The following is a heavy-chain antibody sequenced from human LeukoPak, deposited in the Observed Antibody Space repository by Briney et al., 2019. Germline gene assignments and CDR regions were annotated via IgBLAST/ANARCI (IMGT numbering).Heavy chain of an antibody. D-gene: IGHD1-26*01. J-gene: IGHJ6*02. Sequence: GGSLRLSCAASGFTVSSNYMSWVRQAPGKGLEWVSVIYSGGSTYYADSVKGRFTISRDNSKNMLYLQMNSLRAEDTAVYYCATSGATIHHYYYGMDVWGQGTTVTVSS. CDR2: IYSGGST. CDR3: ATSGATIHHYYYGMDV. CDR1: GFTVSSNY. V-gene: IGHV3-66*01.